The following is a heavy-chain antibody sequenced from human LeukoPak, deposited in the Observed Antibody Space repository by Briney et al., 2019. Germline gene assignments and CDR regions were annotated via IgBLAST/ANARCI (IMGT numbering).Heavy chain of an antibody. Sequence: PGGSLRLSCAASGFTFSSYAMHWVRQAPGKGLEWVAVISYDGSNKYYADSVKGRFTISRDNSKTTLYLQMNSLRAEDTAVYYCAKADQGLLLWLGEPFDYWGQGTLSPSPQ. J-gene: IGHJ4*02. CDR1: GFTFSSYA. D-gene: IGHD3-10*01. V-gene: IGHV3-30-3*01. CDR2: ISYDGSNK. CDR3: AKADQGLLLWLGEPFDY.